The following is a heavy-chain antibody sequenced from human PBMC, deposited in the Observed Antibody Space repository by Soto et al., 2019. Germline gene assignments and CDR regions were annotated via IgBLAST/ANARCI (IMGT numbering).Heavy chain of an antibody. Sequence: QITLKESGPTLVKPTQTLTLTCTFSGFSLSTSGVGVGWIRQPPGKALEWLALIYWDDGKRYSPSLKSRLTSTKETSKNHVVLTMTNMHPVDTATYICAQMLAYDYYGSSGYSYFDYWGQGTLVTVSS. V-gene: IGHV2-5*02. CDR2: IYWDDGK. J-gene: IGHJ4*02. D-gene: IGHD3-22*01. CDR1: GFSLSTSGVG. CDR3: AQMLAYDYYGSSGYSYFDY.